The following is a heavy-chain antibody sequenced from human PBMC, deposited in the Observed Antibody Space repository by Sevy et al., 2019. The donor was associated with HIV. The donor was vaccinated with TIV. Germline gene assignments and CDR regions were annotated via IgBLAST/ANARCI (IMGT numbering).Heavy chain of an antibody. V-gene: IGHV1-2*02. CDR3: ARDQDILTGYSYYFDY. J-gene: IGHJ4*02. Sequence: ASVKVSCKASGYTFTGYNMHWVRQAPGQGLEWMGWINPNSGGTNYAQKFQGRVTMTRDTSISTAYMELSRLRSDDTAVYYCARDQDILTGYSYYFDYWGQGTLVTVSS. CDR1: GYTFTGYN. D-gene: IGHD3-9*01. CDR2: INPNSGGT.